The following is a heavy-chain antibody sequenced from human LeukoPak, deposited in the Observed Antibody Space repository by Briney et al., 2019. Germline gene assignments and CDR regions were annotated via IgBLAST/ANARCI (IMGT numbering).Heavy chain of an antibody. CDR2: ISGSNDNT. D-gene: IGHD4-17*01. CDR1: GFTFSSYA. Sequence: GGSLRLSCAASGFTFSSYAMSWVRQAPGRGLEWVSSISGSNDNTYYADSVKDRFTISRDNSKNTLSLQMNSLRAEDTAVYYCAKGRGTTVTSAANYWGQGTLVTVSS. J-gene: IGHJ4*02. CDR3: AKGRGTTVTSAANY. V-gene: IGHV3-23*01.